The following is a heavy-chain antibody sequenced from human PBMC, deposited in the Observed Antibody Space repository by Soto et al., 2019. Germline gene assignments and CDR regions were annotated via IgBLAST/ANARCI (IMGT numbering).Heavy chain of an antibody. CDR2: INAGNGNT. CDR1: GYTFTSYA. D-gene: IGHD4-17*01. Sequence: QVQLVQSGAEVKKPGASVKVSCKASGYTFTSYAMHWVRQAPGQRLEWMGWINAGNGNTKYSPKFQGRITITRDTSASTAYMELGRLRSEDTAVYDCTIDTAPADVWGQGTTVTVSS. J-gene: IGHJ6*02. CDR3: TIDTAPADV. V-gene: IGHV1-3*01.